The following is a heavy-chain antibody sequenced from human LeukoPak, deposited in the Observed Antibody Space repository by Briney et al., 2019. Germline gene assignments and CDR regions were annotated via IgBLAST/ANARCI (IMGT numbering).Heavy chain of an antibody. CDR1: GYTFTSYY. J-gene: IGHJ4*02. V-gene: IGHV1-46*01. CDR3: ARDTHGWVEMANEESEGYFDY. Sequence: GASVKVPCKASGYTFTSYYMHWVRQAPGQGLEWMGIINPSGGSTSYAQKFQGRVTMTRDMSTSTVYMELSSLRSEDTAAYYCARDTHGWVEMANEESEGYFDYWGQGTLVTVSS. CDR2: INPSGGST. D-gene: IGHD5-24*01.